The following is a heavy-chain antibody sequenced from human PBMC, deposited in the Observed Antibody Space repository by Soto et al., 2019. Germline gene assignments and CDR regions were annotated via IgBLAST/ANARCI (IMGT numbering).Heavy chain of an antibody. CDR2: ISWNSGSI. CDR1: GFTFDDYA. Sequence: GGSLRLSCAASGFTFDDYAMHWVRQAPGKGLEWVSGISWNSGSIGYADSVKGRFTISRDNAKNSLYLQMNSLRAEDTALYYCAKDIAGTTQNYYYYGMDVWGQGTTVTVSS. D-gene: IGHD1-1*01. CDR3: AKDIAGTTQNYYYYGMDV. V-gene: IGHV3-9*01. J-gene: IGHJ6*02.